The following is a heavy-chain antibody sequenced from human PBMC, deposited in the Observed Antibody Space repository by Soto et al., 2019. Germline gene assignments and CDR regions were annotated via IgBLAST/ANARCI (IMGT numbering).Heavy chain of an antibody. V-gene: IGHV4-34*01. J-gene: IGHJ6*02. CDR3: ARERGHYTYYGLDV. CDR1: GGSFSDYH. CDR2: INHSGGT. Sequence: SETLSLTCAVSGGSFSDYHWSWIRQPPGKGLEWIGEINHSGGTNYNPSLKSRVTISVDTSKNQFSLRLSAVTAADTAVYYCARERGHYTYYGLDVWDLVTTVSVSS.